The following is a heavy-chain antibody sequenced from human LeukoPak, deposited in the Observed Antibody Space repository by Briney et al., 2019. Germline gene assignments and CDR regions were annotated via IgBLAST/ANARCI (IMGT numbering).Heavy chain of an antibody. Sequence: GASVKVSCKASGYSFTTYAMNWVRQAPGQGLEWMGWISAYNGNTNYAQKLQGRVTMTTDTSTSTAYMELRSLRSDDTAVYYCARGGNWGSPGYYFDYWGQGTLVTVSS. CDR3: ARGGNWGSPGYYFDY. D-gene: IGHD3-16*01. V-gene: IGHV1-18*01. J-gene: IGHJ4*02. CDR1: GYSFTTYA. CDR2: ISAYNGNT.